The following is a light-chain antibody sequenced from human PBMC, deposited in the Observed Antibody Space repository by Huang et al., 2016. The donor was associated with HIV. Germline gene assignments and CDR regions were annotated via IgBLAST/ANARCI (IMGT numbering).Light chain of an antibody. CDR3: QQYSRSAT. Sequence: DIQMTQSPSTLSAAVGDRVTITCRASQSVTIWLVWFQQKPGKAPKLLIYKASTLERGVPSRFSGSGSGTEFTLTIDSLQPDDVATYYCQQYSRSATFGQGTKLEIK. V-gene: IGKV1-5*03. J-gene: IGKJ2*01. CDR2: KAS. CDR1: QSVTIW.